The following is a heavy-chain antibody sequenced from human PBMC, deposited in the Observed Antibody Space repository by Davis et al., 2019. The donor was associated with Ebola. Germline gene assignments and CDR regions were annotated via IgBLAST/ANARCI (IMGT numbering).Heavy chain of an antibody. Sequence: ASVKVSCKASGYTFTSYDINWVRQATGQGLEWMGWMNPNSGNTGYAQKFQGRVTMTRNTSISTAYMELSSLRSEDTAVYYCASQPHKKGYCSSTSCYRDYYYGMDVWGQGTTVTVSS. CDR3: ASQPHKKGYCSSTSCYRDYYYGMDV. D-gene: IGHD2-2*02. CDR1: GYTFTSYD. V-gene: IGHV1-8*01. CDR2: MNPNSGNT. J-gene: IGHJ6*02.